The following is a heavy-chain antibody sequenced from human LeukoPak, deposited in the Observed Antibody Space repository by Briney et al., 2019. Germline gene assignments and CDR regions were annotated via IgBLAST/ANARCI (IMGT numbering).Heavy chain of an antibody. J-gene: IGHJ4*02. Sequence: ASVKVSCKASGYTFTTYAMNWVRQAPGQGLEWMGWINTNTGNPTYAQGFTGRFVFSLDTSVSTAYLQISSLKAEGTAVYYCASRYCSGGHCYPQQTVYYFDFWGQGTLVTVSS. CDR1: GYTFTTYA. V-gene: IGHV7-4-1*02. CDR3: ASRYCSGGHCYPQQTVYYFDF. D-gene: IGHD2-15*01. CDR2: INTNTGNP.